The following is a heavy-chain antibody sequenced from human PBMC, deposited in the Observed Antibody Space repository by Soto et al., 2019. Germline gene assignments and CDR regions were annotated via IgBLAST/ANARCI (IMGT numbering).Heavy chain of an antibody. J-gene: IGHJ4*02. V-gene: IGHV1-2*04. CDR3: ARSSGDFWSGYGYYFDY. Sequence: QVQLVQSEAEVKKPGASVKVSCKASGYTFTGYYMHWVRQAPGQGLEWMGWINPNSGGTNYAQKFQGWVTMTRDTSISTAYMELSRLRSDDTAVYYCARSSGDFWSGYGYYFDYWGQGTLVTVSS. CDR2: INPNSGGT. D-gene: IGHD3-3*01. CDR1: GYTFTGYY.